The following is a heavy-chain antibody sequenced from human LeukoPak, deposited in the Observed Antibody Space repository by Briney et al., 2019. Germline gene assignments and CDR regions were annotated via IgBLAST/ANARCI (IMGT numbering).Heavy chain of an antibody. CDR1: GVSISSYY. CDR2: IYYSGST. V-gene: IGHV4-59*01. J-gene: IGHJ4*02. Sequence: PSETLSLTCTVSGVSISSYYWSWIRQPPGKGLEWIGYIYYSGSTNYNPSLKSRVTISIDTSKNQFSLKLSSVTAADTAVYYCARLAYFWGQGTLVTVSS. CDR3: ARLAYF.